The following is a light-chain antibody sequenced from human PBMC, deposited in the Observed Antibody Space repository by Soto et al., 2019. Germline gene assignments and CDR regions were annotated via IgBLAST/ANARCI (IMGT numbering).Light chain of an antibody. J-gene: IGKJ2*01. CDR1: ERVSSSY. V-gene: IGKV3D-20*01. CDR3: QQYGSSPYT. CDR2: GAS. Sequence: IVLTQSPATMSLSPGERATLSCGASERVSSSYVAWYQMKAGLAPRLLIYGASSRATGIPDRFSGSGSGTDFTLTISRLEPEDFAVYYCQQYGSSPYTFGQGTKLEIK.